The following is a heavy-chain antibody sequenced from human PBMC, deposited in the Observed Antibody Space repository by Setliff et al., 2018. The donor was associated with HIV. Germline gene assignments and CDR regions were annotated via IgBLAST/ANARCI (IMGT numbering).Heavy chain of an antibody. Sequence: KTSETLRLSCAASGFTFSSYWMSWVRQTPGKGLEWIGSIYYSGTTYYNPSLKSRVTMSVDTSTSRLSLKVHSVTAADTAMYYCARGSHGTSWTDYWGQGTLVTVSS. V-gene: IGHV4-39*07. J-gene: IGHJ4*02. D-gene: IGHD6-13*01. CDR2: IYYSGTT. CDR1: GFTFSSYW. CDR3: ARGSHGTSWTDY.